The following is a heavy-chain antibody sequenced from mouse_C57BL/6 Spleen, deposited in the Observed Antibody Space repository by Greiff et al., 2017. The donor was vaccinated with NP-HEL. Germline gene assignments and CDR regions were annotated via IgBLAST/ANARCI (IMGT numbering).Heavy chain of an antibody. CDR2: IYPGDGDT. V-gene: IGHV1-82*01. Sequence: QVQLQQSGPELVKPGASVKISCKASGYAFSSSWMNWVKQRPGKGLEWIGRIYPGDGDTNYNGKFKGKATLTADKSSSTAYMQLSSLTSEDSAVYFGARRRWGYVDYWGQGTTLTVSS. CDR3: ARRRWGYVDY. D-gene: IGHD2-3*01. J-gene: IGHJ2*01. CDR1: GYAFSSSW.